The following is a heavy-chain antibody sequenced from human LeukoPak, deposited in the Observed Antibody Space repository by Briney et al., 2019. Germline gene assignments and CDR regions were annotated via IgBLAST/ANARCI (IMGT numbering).Heavy chain of an antibody. Sequence: PSETLSLTCTVSGGSISSYYWSWIRQPPGKGLEWIGEIYHSGSTNYNPSLKSRVTISVDKSKNQFSLKLSSVTAADTAVYYCAIAVAGGAYYYYYGMDVWGQGTTVTVSS. J-gene: IGHJ6*02. D-gene: IGHD6-19*01. CDR1: GGSISSYY. CDR2: IYHSGST. V-gene: IGHV4-59*12. CDR3: AIAVAGGAYYYYYGMDV.